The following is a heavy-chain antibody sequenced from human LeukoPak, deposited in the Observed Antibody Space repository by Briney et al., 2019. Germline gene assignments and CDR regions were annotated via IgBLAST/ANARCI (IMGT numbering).Heavy chain of an antibody. Sequence: SETLSLTCTVSGGSISSYYWSWIRQPPGKGLEWIGYIYYSGSTNYNPSLKSRVTISVDTSKNQFSLKLSSVTAADTAVYYCARGGAVRRSPFGPWGQGTLVTVSS. V-gene: IGHV4-59*01. CDR1: GGSISSYY. CDR2: IYYSGST. J-gene: IGHJ5*02. CDR3: ARGGAVRRSPFGP. D-gene: IGHD5-24*01.